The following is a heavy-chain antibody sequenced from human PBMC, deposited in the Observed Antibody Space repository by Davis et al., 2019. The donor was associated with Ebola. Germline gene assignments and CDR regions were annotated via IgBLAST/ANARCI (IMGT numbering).Heavy chain of an antibody. CDR1: GASITSGYFS. Sequence: SETLSLTCNVSGASITSGYFSWTWVRQPAGKGLEWIGHIYTSGSTKYNSSLKSRVTISLDTSKNQFSLTLSSVTAADTAVYFCVRDRHDTSGYGFWGQGALVTVSS. D-gene: IGHD3-22*01. V-gene: IGHV4-61*09. CDR2: IYTSGST. CDR3: VRDRHDTSGYGF. J-gene: IGHJ4*02.